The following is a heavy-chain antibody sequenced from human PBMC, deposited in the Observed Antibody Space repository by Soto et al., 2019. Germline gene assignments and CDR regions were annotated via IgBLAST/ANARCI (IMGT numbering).Heavy chain of an antibody. J-gene: IGHJ4*02. CDR3: ALYSRWFIDY. CDR2: IKHDGTET. D-gene: IGHD2-15*01. V-gene: IGHV3-7*05. CDR1: GFIFSRHW. Sequence: VQLVESGGELVRPGGSLRLYCAASGFIFSRHWMTWVRQAPGKGLEWVANIKHDGTETYLVDSVRGRLTISRDNAKNSVYLQMNSLRVEDTAVYYCALYSRWFIDYWAQGTLVTVSS.